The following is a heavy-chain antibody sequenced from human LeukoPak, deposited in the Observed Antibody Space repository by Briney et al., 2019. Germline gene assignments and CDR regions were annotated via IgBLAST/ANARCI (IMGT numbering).Heavy chain of an antibody. CDR3: ASHYGDYSFDY. J-gene: IGHJ4*02. Sequence: GGSLRLSCAASGFTFSSYAMSWVRQAPGKGLEWVSYISSGSSTIYYADSVRGRFSISGDNAKNSLYLQMNSLRAEDTALYYCASHYGDYSFDYWGQGTLVTVSS. V-gene: IGHV3-48*04. D-gene: IGHD4-17*01. CDR2: ISSGSSTI. CDR1: GFTFSSYA.